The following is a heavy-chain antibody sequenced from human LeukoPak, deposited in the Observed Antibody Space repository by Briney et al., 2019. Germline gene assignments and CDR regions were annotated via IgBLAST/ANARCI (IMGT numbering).Heavy chain of an antibody. V-gene: IGHV4-34*01. Sequence: SETLSLTCAVYGGSFSGYYWSWIRQPPGKGLEWIGEINHSGSTNYNPSLKSRVTISVDTSKNQFSLKLSSVHAADTAVYYCARGSSLLPRPGGKGVRFDPWGQGTLVTVSS. CDR2: INHSGST. J-gene: IGHJ5*02. CDR3: ARGSSLLPRPGGKGVRFDP. D-gene: IGHD3-22*01. CDR1: GGSFSGYY.